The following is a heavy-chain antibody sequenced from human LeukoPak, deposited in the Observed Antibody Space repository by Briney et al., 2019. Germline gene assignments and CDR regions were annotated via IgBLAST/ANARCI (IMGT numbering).Heavy chain of an antibody. CDR1: GFTFSSYA. J-gene: IGHJ6*02. Sequence: GGSLRLSCAASGFTFSSYAMHWVRQAPGKGLEWVAVIWYDGSNKYYADSVKGRFTISRDNPKNTLYLQMNSLRAEDTAVYYCARPLRTSSYYYYYYGMDVWGQGTTVTVSS. CDR2: IWYDGSNK. V-gene: IGHV3-33*08. CDR3: ARPLRTSSYYYYYYGMDV. D-gene: IGHD2-2*01.